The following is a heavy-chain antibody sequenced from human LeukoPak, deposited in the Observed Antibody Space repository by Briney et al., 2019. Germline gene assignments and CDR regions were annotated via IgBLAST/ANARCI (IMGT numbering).Heavy chain of an antibody. CDR2: INHSGST. V-gene: IGHV4-39*07. CDR3: AGAYNWNDNY. CDR1: GGSISSSSYY. D-gene: IGHD1-1*01. J-gene: IGHJ4*02. Sequence: SETLSLTCTVSGGSISSSSYYWSWIRQPPGKGLEWIGEINHSGSTNYNPSLKSRVTISVDTSKNQFSLKLSSVTAADTAVYYCAGAYNWNDNYWGQGTLVTVSS.